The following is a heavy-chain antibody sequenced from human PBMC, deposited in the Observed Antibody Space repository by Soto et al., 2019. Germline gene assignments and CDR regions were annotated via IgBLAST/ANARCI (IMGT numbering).Heavy chain of an antibody. CDR2: IFYSGNT. D-gene: IGHD5-12*01. CDR1: GGSISSDDYY. Sequence: QVQLQESGPGLVKPSQTLSLTCTVSGGSISSDDYYWSWIRQTPGRGLEWIGFIFYSGNTFYNPSLNTRASISVDTSKNQCSLKLTSVTATDTAVYYCVREGTKLSTKGYIMAAGPFDAWGQGALVTVSS. CDR3: VREGTKLSTKGYIMAAGPFDA. J-gene: IGHJ4*02. V-gene: IGHV4-30-4*01.